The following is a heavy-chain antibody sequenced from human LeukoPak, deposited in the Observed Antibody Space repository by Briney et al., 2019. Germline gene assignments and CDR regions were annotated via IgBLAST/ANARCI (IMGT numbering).Heavy chain of an antibody. CDR3: AKALSDGGSFDS. Sequence: PGGSLRLSCEASGLSFANYAMMWVRQAPGRGLQWISTLTGYGGAYYADSGEGRFIISRDISKNTMFLQMYSLRAEDTAVYYCAKALSDGGSFDSWGQGTLVTVSS. J-gene: IGHJ4*02. CDR2: LTGYGGA. V-gene: IGHV3-23*01. D-gene: IGHD2-15*01. CDR1: GLSFANYA.